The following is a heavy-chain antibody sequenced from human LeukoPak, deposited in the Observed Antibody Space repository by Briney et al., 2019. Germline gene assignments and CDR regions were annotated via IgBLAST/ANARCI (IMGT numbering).Heavy chain of an antibody. CDR2: IYTSGST. V-gene: IGHV4-61*02. CDR3: ARDSYGSGSWHNWFDP. Sequence: SETLSLTCTVSGGSISSGSYYWSWIRQPAGKGLEWIERIYTSGSTNYNPSLKSRVTISVDTSKNQFSLKLSSVTAADTAVYYCARDSYGSGSWHNWFDPWGQGTLVTVSS. CDR1: GGSISSGSYY. D-gene: IGHD3-10*01. J-gene: IGHJ5*02.